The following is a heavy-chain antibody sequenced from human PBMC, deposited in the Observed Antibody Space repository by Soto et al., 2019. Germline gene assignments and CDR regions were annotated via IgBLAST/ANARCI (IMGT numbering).Heavy chain of an antibody. J-gene: IGHJ6*02. D-gene: IGHD3-22*01. Sequence: PSEILSLTCTVSGGSISSGGYYWSWIRQHPGKGLEWIGYIYYSGSTYYNPSLKSRVTISVDTSKNQFSLKLSSVTAADTAVYYCARDSARPYYYDSSGSWYYGMDVWGQGTTVTVSS. CDR2: IYYSGST. CDR3: ARDSARPYYYDSSGSWYYGMDV. CDR1: GGSISSGGYY. V-gene: IGHV4-31*03.